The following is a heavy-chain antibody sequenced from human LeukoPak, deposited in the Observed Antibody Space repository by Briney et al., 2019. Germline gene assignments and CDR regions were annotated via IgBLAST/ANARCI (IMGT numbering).Heavy chain of an antibody. Sequence: ASVKVSCTASGYAFTSYYMHWVRQAPGQGLEWMGIINPSGGSTSYAQKFQGRVTMTRDTSISTAYMEVRGLRSDDTAVFYCASRDGGYVGSSFDHWGQGTLVTVSS. CDR1: GYAFTSYY. CDR2: INPSGGST. CDR3: ASRDGGYVGSSFDH. V-gene: IGHV1-46*01. D-gene: IGHD5-12*01. J-gene: IGHJ4*02.